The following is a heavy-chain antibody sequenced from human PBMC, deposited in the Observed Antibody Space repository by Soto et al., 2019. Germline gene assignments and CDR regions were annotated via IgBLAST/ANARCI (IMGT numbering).Heavy chain of an antibody. CDR2: ISPMFGAA. D-gene: IGHD3-10*01. Sequence: QVQLVQSGAEMKQPGSSVKVSCQSSGGTFNTYAMNWVRQAPGQGPEWMGDISPMFGAANYEPKFQGRVTITADESTGTSYMQLRSLTSEDTALYFCAREVQVHTPAFVYWGQGTLVTVSS. CDR1: GGTFNTYA. CDR3: AREVQVHTPAFVY. V-gene: IGHV1-69*19. J-gene: IGHJ4*02.